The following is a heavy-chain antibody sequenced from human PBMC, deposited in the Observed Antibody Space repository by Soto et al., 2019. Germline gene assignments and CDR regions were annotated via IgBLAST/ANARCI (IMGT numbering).Heavy chain of an antibody. CDR3: ASGGRSYCSGGSCYDIFDY. J-gene: IGHJ4*02. D-gene: IGHD2-15*01. CDR2: IYYSGST. V-gene: IGHV4-59*01. CDR1: GGSISSYY. Sequence: QVQLQESGPGLVKPSETLSLTCTVSGGSISSYYWSWIRQPPGKGLEWIAYIYYSGSTNYNPSLQSRVAISVDTSKNQFSLKLSSVTAADTAVYYCASGGRSYCSGGSCYDIFDYWGQGTLVTVSS.